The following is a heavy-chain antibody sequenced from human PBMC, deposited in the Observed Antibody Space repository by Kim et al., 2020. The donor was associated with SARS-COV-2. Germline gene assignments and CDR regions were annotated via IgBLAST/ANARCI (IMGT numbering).Heavy chain of an antibody. CDR3: ARGYYGSGA. Sequence: GSTNHNPSLKSRVTISVDTSKNQFSLKLSSVTAADTAVYYCARGYYGSGAWGQGTLVTVSS. V-gene: IGHV4-34*01. D-gene: IGHD3-10*01. J-gene: IGHJ5*02. CDR2: GST.